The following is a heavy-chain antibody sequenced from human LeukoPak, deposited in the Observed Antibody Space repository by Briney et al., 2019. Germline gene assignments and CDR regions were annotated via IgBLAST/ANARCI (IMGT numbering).Heavy chain of an antibody. CDR2: IYYSGST. CDR3: ARDRAYYDFWSGYYSQNAFDI. V-gene: IGHV4-61*01. D-gene: IGHD3-3*01. CDR1: VGSVSSGSYY. J-gene: IGHJ3*02. Sequence: PSETLSLTCTVSVGSVSSGSYYWSWIRQPPGKGLEWIGYIYYSGSTNYNPSLKSRVTISVDTSKNQFSLKLSSVTAADTAVYYCARDRAYYDFWSGYYSQNAFDIWGQGTMVTVSS.